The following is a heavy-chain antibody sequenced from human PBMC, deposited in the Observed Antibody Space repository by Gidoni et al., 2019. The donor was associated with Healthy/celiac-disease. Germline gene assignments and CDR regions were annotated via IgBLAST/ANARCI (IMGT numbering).Heavy chain of an antibody. CDR1: GGTFSSYA. CDR2: IIPILGIA. CDR3: ARDYDSSGTKYCQH. D-gene: IGHD3-22*01. J-gene: IGHJ1*01. Sequence: QVQLVQSGAEVKKPGSSVKVSCKASGGTFSSYAISWVRKAPGQGLEWMGRIIPILGIANYAKKFQGRVTITADKSTSTAYMELSSLRSEDTAVYYCARDYDSSGTKYCQHWGQGTLVTVSS. V-gene: IGHV1-69*04.